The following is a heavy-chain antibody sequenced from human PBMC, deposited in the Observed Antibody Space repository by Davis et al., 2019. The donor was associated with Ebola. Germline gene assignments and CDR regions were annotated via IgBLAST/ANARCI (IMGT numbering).Heavy chain of an antibody. D-gene: IGHD2-15*01. CDR1: GFTFSSYW. J-gene: IGHJ6*04. CDR2: ISGSGGST. V-gene: IGHV3-23*01. CDR3: AKDFVRSYYCSGGSCYYYGMDV. Sequence: PGGSLRLSCAASGFTFSSYWMSWVRQAPGKGLEWVSAISGSGGSTYYADSVKGRFTISRDNSKNTLYLQMNSLRAEDTAVYYGAKDFVRSYYCSGGSCYYYGMDVWGKGTTVTVSS.